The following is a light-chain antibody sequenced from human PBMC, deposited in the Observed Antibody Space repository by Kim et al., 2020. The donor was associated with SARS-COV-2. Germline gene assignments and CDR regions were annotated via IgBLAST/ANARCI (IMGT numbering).Light chain of an antibody. Sequence: QLVLTQSPSASASLGASVKLTCTLSSGHSSYAIAWHQQQPEKGPRYLMKLNSDGSHSKGDGIPDRFSGSSSGAERYLTISSLQSEDEADYYCQTWGTGIKVVGGGTQLPVL. CDR1: SGHSSYA. CDR2: LNSDGSH. CDR3: QTWGTGIKV. J-gene: IGLJ3*02. V-gene: IGLV4-69*01.